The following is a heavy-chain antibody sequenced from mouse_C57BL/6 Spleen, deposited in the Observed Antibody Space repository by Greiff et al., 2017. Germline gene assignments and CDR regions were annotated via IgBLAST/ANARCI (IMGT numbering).Heavy chain of an antibody. D-gene: IGHD2-2*01. CDR2: FHPYNDDT. CDR1: GYTFTTYP. J-gene: IGHJ2*01. Sequence: QVHVKQSGAELVKPGASVKMSCKASGYTFTTYPIEWMKQNHGKSLEWIGNFHPYNDDTKYNEKFKGKATLTVEKSSSTVYLELSRLTSDDSAVYYCARSYYGSLYFDYWGQGTTLTVSS. CDR3: ARSYYGSLYFDY. V-gene: IGHV1-47*01.